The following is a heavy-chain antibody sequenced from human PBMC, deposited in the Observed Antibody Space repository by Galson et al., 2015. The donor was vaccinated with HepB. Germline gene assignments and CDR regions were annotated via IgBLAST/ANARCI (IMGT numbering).Heavy chain of an antibody. J-gene: IGHJ3*02. CDR1: GGTVSVYA. CDR3: ARLNRVGDNYEGLAAFDM. V-gene: IGHV1-69*13. D-gene: IGHD5-24*01. Sequence: SVKVSCKASGGTVSVYAISWVRQAPGQGLEWMGGIMPVFGTAKYAQKFQGRVTIIADESTTTAYMELSSLRSEDTAVYYCARLNRVGDNYEGLAAFDMWGQGTMVTVSS. CDR2: IMPVFGTA.